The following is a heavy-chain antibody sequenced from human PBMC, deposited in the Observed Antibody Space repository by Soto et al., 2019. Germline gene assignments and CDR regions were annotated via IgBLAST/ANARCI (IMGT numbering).Heavy chain of an antibody. CDR2: INHSGST. CDR1: GGSFSGYY. CDR3: ARATVRYYDILTGYYDGAFDI. V-gene: IGHV4-34*01. D-gene: IGHD3-9*01. Sequence: SETLSLTCAVYGGSFSGYYWSWIRQPPGKGLEWIGEINHSGSTNYNPSLKSRVTISVDTSKKQFSLKLSSVTAADTAVYYCARATVRYYDILTGYYDGAFDIWGRGTMVTVSS. J-gene: IGHJ3*02.